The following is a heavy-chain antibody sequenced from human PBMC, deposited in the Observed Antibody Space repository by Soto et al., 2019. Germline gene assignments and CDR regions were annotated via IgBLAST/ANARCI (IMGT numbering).Heavy chain of an antibody. D-gene: IGHD5-12*01. Sequence: PSETLSLTCDVSGGSISGSNSYWAWIRQPPGKGLEWIGNIYYSGTTYYNPSLKSRVTISVDTSKKQFSLKLSSMTAADTAVYYCARLPRGYSGYGGGSYIDYRGQGTLVTVSS. CDR2: IYYSGTT. V-gene: IGHV4-39*01. CDR3: ARLPRGYSGYGGGSYIDY. CDR1: GGSISGSNSY. J-gene: IGHJ4*02.